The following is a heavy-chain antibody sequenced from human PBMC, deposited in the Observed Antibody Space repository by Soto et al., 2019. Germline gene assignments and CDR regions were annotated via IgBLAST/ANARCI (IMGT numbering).Heavy chain of an antibody. J-gene: IGHJ4*02. V-gene: IGHV4-31*03. CDR3: AVDSSGYYYFDY. CDR1: GGSISSGGYY. Sequence: TSETLSLTDTVSGGSISSGGYYWSWIRQHPGKGLEWIGYIYYSGSTYYNPSLKSRVTISVDTSKNQFSLKLSSVTAADTAVYYCAVDSSGYYYFDYWGQGTLVTVSS. D-gene: IGHD3-22*01. CDR2: IYYSGST.